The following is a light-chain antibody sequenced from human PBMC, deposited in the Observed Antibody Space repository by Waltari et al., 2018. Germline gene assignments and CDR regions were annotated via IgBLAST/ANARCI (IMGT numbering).Light chain of an antibody. J-gene: IGLJ2*01. CDR3: NSRDSSGNHLGVV. Sequence: SSELTQDPAVSVALGQTVRITGQGDSLRSYYASWYQQKPGQAPLLVIHGKNNRPPWIPDRSSGSSAGNTAALTITGAQAEDEADYYCNSRDSSGNHLGVVFGGGTKLTVL. V-gene: IGLV3-19*01. CDR2: GKN. CDR1: SLRSYY.